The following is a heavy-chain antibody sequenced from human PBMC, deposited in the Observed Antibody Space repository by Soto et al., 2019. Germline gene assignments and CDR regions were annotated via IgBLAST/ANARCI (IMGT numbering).Heavy chain of an antibody. V-gene: IGHV5-51*01. Sequence: GEALKISCKGSGYRFANYWIGWVRQMPGKGLEWMGMISPGDSDTRYSPTFQGQVTLSADKSISTAYLQWSSLKASDTAMSYCARSPPYYDGSGYIVPGDEYYAMDVWGQGATVTVSS. CDR2: ISPGDSDT. CDR1: GYRFANYW. D-gene: IGHD3-22*01. CDR3: ARSPPYYDGSGYIVPGDEYYAMDV. J-gene: IGHJ6*02.